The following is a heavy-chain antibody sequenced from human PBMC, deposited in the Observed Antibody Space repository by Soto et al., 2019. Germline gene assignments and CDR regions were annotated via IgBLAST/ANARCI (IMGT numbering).Heavy chain of an antibody. Sequence: SLRLSCSASGFTFDDYAMHWVRQAPWKGLEWVSGISWNSGSIGYADSVKGRFTISRDNAKNSLYLQMNSLRAEDTALYYCAKDISVLQFDAFDIWGQGTMVTVSS. D-gene: IGHD1-1*01. CDR1: GFTFDDYA. CDR2: ISWNSGSI. CDR3: AKDISVLQFDAFDI. V-gene: IGHV3-9*01. J-gene: IGHJ3*02.